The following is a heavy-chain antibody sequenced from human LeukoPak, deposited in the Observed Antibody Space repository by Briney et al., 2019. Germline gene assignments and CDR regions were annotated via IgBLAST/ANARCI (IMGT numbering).Heavy chain of an antibody. V-gene: IGHV3-7*01. Sequence: PGGSLRLSCVASGFTFSSYWMSWVRPAPGKGLEWVANIKQDGSEKYYVDSVKGRFTISRDNAKNSLYLQMNSLRAEDTAVYYCARDYPAYDYVWGSYRYTVRAVFDYWGQGTLVTVSS. CDR2: IKQDGSEK. CDR1: GFTFSSYW. D-gene: IGHD3-16*02. CDR3: ARDYPAYDYVWGSYRYTVRAVFDY. J-gene: IGHJ4*02.